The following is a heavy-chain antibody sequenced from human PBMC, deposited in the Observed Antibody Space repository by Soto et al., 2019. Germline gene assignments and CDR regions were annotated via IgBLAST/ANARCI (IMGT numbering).Heavy chain of an antibody. J-gene: IGHJ5*02. Sequence: ASETLSLTCSVSGGSISSYYWSWIRQPAGKGLEWIGRIYTSGSPNYNPSLKSRVTMSVDTSKNQFSLNLRSVTAADTAVYYCARYSNNCFDPWGQGTLVAVSS. CDR3: ARYSNNCFDP. CDR2: IYTSGSP. V-gene: IGHV4-4*07. CDR1: GGSISSYY. D-gene: IGHD2-15*01.